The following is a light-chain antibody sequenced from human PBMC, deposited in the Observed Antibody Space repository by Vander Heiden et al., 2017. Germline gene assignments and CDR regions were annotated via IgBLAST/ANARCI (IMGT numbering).Light chain of an antibody. CDR1: SSNIGAGYG. V-gene: IGLV1-40*01. CDR2: GST. Sequence: QSVLTQPPSVSRAPGQRVTLSCTGSSSNIGAGYGVHWYQQLPGTAPKLLIYGSTNRPSGVPDRISGSRSGTSASLTITGLQAEDEADYYCQSYDSSLSGWVFGGGTKLAVL. J-gene: IGLJ3*02. CDR3: QSYDSSLSGWV.